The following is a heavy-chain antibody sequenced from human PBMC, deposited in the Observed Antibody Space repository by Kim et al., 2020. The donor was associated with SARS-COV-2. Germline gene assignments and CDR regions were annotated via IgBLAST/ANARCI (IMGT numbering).Heavy chain of an antibody. CDR3: ARARAEGASSGYDFDY. CDR1: GYSISSGYY. V-gene: IGHV4-38-2*02. D-gene: IGHD3-22*01. J-gene: IGHJ4*02. Sequence: SETLSLTCTVSGYSISSGYYWGWIRQPPGKGLEWIGSIYHSGSTYYNPALKSRVTISVDTSKNQFSLKLSSVTAADKDVYYCARARAEGASSGYDFDYWGRGTLVTVSS. CDR2: IYHSGST.